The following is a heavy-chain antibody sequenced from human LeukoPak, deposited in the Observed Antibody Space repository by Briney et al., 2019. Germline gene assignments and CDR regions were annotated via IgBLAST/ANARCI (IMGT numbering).Heavy chain of an antibody. CDR2: IYYSGST. CDR1: GGSISSYY. CDR3: ARDTVTGTTPGTFNY. D-gene: IGHD1-20*01. V-gene: IGHV4-59*01. J-gene: IGHJ4*02. Sequence: SETLSLTCTVSGGSISSYYWSWIRQPPGKGLEWIGYIYYSGSTNYNPSLKSRVTISVDTSKNQFSLKLSSVTAADTAVYYCARDTVTGTTPGTFNYWGQGTLVTVSS.